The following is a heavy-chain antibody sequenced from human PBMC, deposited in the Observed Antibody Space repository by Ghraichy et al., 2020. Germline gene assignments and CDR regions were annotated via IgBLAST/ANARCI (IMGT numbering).Heavy chain of an antibody. J-gene: IGHJ6*02. V-gene: IGHV3-33*08. CDR1: GFTFSSYG. CDR3: ARDWGYSSSSVQDYYYYGMDV. D-gene: IGHD6-6*01. CDR2: IWYDGSNK. Sequence: GGSLRLSCAASGFTFSSYGMHWVRQAPGKGLEWVAVIWYDGSNKYYADSVKGRFTISRDNSKNTLYLQMNSLRAEDTAVYYCARDWGYSSSSVQDYYYYGMDVWGQGTTVTVSS.